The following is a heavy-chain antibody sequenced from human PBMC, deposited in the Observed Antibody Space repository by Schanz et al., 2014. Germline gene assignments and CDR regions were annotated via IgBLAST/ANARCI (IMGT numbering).Heavy chain of an antibody. V-gene: IGHV1-46*03. D-gene: IGHD5-12*01. J-gene: IGHJ4*02. CDR1: GYMYTSHF. CDR3: ARTGYDPSLTH. Sequence: QVQLVQSGAEVKKPGASVTVSCKASGYMYTSHFLHWVRQAPGQGFEWMGRIIPITGITNYAQKFQGRVTFTADKSTSTAFLEVNSLRSEDTAVYYCARTGYDPSLTHWGQGTLVTVSS. CDR2: IIPITGIT.